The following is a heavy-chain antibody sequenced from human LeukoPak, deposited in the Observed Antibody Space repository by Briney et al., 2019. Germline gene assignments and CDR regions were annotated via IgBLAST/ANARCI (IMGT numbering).Heavy chain of an antibody. J-gene: IGHJ4*02. CDR2: ISGSGHST. CDR3: AKPSSSWYFDPFDY. Sequence: PGGSLRLSCAVSRFTFSSYAMSWVRQAPGKGLEWVSSISGSGHSTYYADSVKGRFTISRDNSKNTLYLQMNSLRAEDTAVYYCAKPSSSWYFDPFDYWGQGTLVTVSS. CDR1: RFTFSSYA. D-gene: IGHD6-13*01. V-gene: IGHV3-23*01.